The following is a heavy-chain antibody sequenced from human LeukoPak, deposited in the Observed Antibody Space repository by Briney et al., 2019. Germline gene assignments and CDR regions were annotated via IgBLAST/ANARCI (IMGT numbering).Heavy chain of an antibody. CDR2: INRDGSST. CDR3: ARGLKGIAAAGTYYFDY. D-gene: IGHD6-13*01. Sequence: GGSLRLSCAASGFTFSSYWMHWVRQAPGKGLVWVSRINRDGSSTSYADSVKGRFTISRDNAKNTLYLQMNSLRAEDTAVYYCARGLKGIAAAGTYYFDYWGQGTLVTVSS. J-gene: IGHJ4*02. CDR1: GFTFSSYW. V-gene: IGHV3-74*01.